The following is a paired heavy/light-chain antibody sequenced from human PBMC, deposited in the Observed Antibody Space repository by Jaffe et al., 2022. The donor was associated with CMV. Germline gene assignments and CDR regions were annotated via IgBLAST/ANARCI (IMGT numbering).Heavy chain of an antibody. D-gene: IGHD2-2*01. CDR3: ARSEPIVVVPAAMQGVDY. J-gene: IGHJ4*02. Sequence: QVQLVQSGAEVKKPGASVKVSCKASGYTFTSYGISWVRQAPGQGLEWMGWISAYNGNTNYAQKLQGRVTMTTDTSTSTAYMELRSLRSDDTAVYYCARSEPIVVVPAAMQGVDYWGQGTLVTVSS. V-gene: IGHV1-18*04. CDR1: GYTFTSYG. CDR2: ISAYNGNT.
Light chain of an antibody. CDR2: DTS. Sequence: QAVVTQEPSLTVSPGGTVTLTCGSSTGAVTSGHYPYWFQQKPGQAPRTLIYDTSNKHSWTPARFSGSLLGGKAALTLSGAQPEDEAEYYCLLSYSGARPVVFGGGTKLTVL. V-gene: IGLV7-46*01. J-gene: IGLJ2*01. CDR1: TGAVTSGHY. CDR3: LLSYSGARPVV.